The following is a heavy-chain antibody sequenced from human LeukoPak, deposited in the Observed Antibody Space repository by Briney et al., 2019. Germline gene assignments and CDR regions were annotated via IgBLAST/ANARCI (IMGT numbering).Heavy chain of an antibody. D-gene: IGHD5-12*01. V-gene: IGHV4-59*01. J-gene: IGHJ4*02. Sequence: SKTLSLTCTVSGGSISSYYWSWIRQPPGKGLEWIGYIYYSGSTNYNPSLKSRVTISVDTSKNQFSLKLSSVTAADTAVYYCARYSGYDFALDYWGQGTLVTVSS. CDR2: IYYSGST. CDR1: GGSISSYY. CDR3: ARYSGYDFALDY.